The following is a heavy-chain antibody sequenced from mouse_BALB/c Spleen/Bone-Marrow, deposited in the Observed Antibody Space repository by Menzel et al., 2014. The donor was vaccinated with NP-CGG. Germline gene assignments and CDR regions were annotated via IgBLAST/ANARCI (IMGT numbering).Heavy chain of an antibody. CDR1: GYAFTDYL. CDR3: ARYDGYFDY. Sequence: QVQLQQSGAELVRSGTSVKVSCKASGYAFTDYLMEWLKQRPGQGLEWIGVINPGSGSTNYNEKFKDKATLTADKSSSTAHMQLSSLTSDDSAVYFCARYDGYFDYWGQGTILTVSS. D-gene: IGHD2-3*01. CDR2: INPGSGST. J-gene: IGHJ2*01. V-gene: IGHV1-54*01.